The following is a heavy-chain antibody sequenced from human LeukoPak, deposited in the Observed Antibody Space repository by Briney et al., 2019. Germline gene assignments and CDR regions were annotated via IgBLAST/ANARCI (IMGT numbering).Heavy chain of an antibody. Sequence: SETLSLTCAVYGGSFSGYYWSWIRQPPGKGLEWIGEINHSGSTNYNPFLKSRVTISVDTSKNQFSLKLSSVTAADTAVYYCASFTRYSSSWHRRTYYFDYWGQGTLVTVSS. V-gene: IGHV4-34*01. CDR1: GGSFSGYY. D-gene: IGHD6-13*01. J-gene: IGHJ4*02. CDR2: INHSGST. CDR3: ASFTRYSSSWHRRTYYFDY.